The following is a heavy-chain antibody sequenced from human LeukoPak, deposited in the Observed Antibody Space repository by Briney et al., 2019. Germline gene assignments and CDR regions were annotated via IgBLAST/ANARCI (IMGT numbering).Heavy chain of an antibody. J-gene: IGHJ6*03. V-gene: IGHV1-46*01. CDR1: GYTFTSYY. Sequence: GASVKVSCKASGYTFTSYYMHWVRQAPGQGLEWMGIINPSGGSTSYAQKFQGRVTMTRDMSTSTVYMELSSLRAEDTAVYYCARVDYYYYMDVWGKGTTVTISS. CDR3: ARVDYYYYMDV. CDR2: INPSGGST.